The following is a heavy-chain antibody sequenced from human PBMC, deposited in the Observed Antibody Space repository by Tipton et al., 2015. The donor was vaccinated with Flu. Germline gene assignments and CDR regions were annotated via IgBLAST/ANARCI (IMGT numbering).Heavy chain of an antibody. Sequence: GLVKPSETLSLTCSVSGGSISTYYWSWIRQPPGKGLEWIGNIYYSGSTNYNPSLKSRVTISVDTSKNQFSLKLSSVTAADTAVYYCARRDYSNYVSEPKNWFDPWGQGTLVTVSS. D-gene: IGHD4-11*01. CDR1: GGSISTYY. J-gene: IGHJ5*02. V-gene: IGHV4-59*01. CDR2: IYYSGST. CDR3: ARRDYSNYVSEPKNWFDP.